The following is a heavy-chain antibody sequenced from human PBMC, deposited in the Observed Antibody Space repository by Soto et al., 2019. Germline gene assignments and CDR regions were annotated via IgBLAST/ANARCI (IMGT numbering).Heavy chain of an antibody. Sequence: ASVKVSCKASGYTFTICGISWVRQAPGQGLEWMGWISAYNGNTNYAQKLQGRVTMTTDTSTSTAYMELRSLRSDDTAVYYCARFRRGTTTVTYFDYWGQGTLVTVSS. CDR1: GYTFTICG. J-gene: IGHJ4*02. V-gene: IGHV1-18*01. CDR3: ARFRRGTTTVTYFDY. D-gene: IGHD4-17*01. CDR2: ISAYNGNT.